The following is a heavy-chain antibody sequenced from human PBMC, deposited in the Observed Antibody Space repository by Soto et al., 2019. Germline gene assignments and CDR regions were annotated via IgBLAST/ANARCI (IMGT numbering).Heavy chain of an antibody. J-gene: IGHJ4*02. V-gene: IGHV5-51*01. CDR3: TRLSSPVAARPS. D-gene: IGHD2-15*01. CDR1: GSIFTDYW. Sequence: PXESLKISCKGCGSIFTDYWIAWVRQIPGKPPEWMGIIYRCDSDTRYSPSFKGQVTISADKSINTAYLQWSSLKASDTAMYYCTRLSSPVAARPSWGQGTLVTVSS. CDR2: IYRCDSDT.